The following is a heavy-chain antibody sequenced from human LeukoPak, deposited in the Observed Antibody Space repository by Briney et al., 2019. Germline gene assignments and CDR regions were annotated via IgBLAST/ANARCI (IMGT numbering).Heavy chain of an antibody. V-gene: IGHV4-4*07. J-gene: IGHJ6*03. CDR1: GGSISSYY. Sequence: SETLPLTCTVSGGSISSYYWSWIRQPAGKGLEWIGRIYTSGSTNYNPSLKSRVTMSVDTSKNQFSLKLSSVTAADTAVYYCASSPRIASYMDVWGKGTTVTVSS. D-gene: IGHD2-21*01. CDR2: IYTSGST. CDR3: ASSPRIASYMDV.